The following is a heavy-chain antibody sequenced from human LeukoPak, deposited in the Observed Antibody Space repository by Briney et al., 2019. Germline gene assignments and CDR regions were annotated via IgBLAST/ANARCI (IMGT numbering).Heavy chain of an antibody. CDR2: IRWHSGSI. D-gene: IGHD6-19*01. Sequence: GRSLRLSCAASGFTFDDYAMHWVRQAPRKGLEWVSGIRWHSGSIGYADSVKGRFTISRDNAKNSLYLQMNSLRAEDTALYYRAKDLKYSSGWYAEGDAFDIWGQGTMVTVSS. J-gene: IGHJ3*02. CDR1: GFTFDDYA. V-gene: IGHV3-9*01. CDR3: AKDLKYSSGWYAEGDAFDI.